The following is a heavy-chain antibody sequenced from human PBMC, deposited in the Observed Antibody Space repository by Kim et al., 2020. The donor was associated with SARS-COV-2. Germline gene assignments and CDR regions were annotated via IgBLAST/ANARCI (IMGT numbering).Heavy chain of an antibody. CDR1: GGSISSGGYY. J-gene: IGHJ6*02. Sequence: SETLSLTCTVSGGSISSGGYYWSWIRQHPGKGLEWIGYIYYSGSTYYNPSLKSRVTISVDTSKNQFSLKLSSVTAADTAVYYCARDPLKNAVPLGYYYCYGMDVWGQGTTVTVSS. CDR2: IYYSGST. V-gene: IGHV4-31*03. D-gene: IGHD1-1*01. CDR3: ARDPLKNAVPLGYYYCYGMDV.